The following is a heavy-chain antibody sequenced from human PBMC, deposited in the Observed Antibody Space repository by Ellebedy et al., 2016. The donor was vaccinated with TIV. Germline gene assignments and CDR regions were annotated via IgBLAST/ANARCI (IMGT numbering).Heavy chain of an antibody. CDR2: ISGSGGST. Sequence: PGGSLRLSCAACGFTFRRYAMKCVRQAPGKGLEWVSAISGSGGSTYYADSVKGRFTISRDNSKNTLYLQMNSLRAEDTAVYYCANRAQDFGVVIHFDYWGQGTLVTVSS. J-gene: IGHJ4*02. V-gene: IGHV3-23*01. CDR3: ANRAQDFGVVIHFDY. CDR1: GFTFRRYA. D-gene: IGHD3-3*01.